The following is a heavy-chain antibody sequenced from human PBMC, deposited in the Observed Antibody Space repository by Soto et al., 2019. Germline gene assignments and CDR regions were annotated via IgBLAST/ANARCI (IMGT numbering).Heavy chain of an antibody. J-gene: IGHJ4*02. CDR2: ISAHNGNT. D-gene: IGHD1-1*01. CDR1: GYAFTTYG. CDR3: ARWRYGDY. Sequence: QVHLVQSGAEVKKPGASVKVSCKGSGYAFTTYGITWVRQAPGQGLEWMGWISAHNGNTNYAQKLQGRVTVTRDTSTSTDYMELRSLRSDDTAVYYCARWRYGDYWSEGALVTVSS. V-gene: IGHV1-18*01.